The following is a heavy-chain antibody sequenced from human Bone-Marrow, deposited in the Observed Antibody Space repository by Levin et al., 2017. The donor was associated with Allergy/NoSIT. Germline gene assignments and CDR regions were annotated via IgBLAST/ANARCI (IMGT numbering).Heavy chain of an antibody. CDR1: AYSFTTYW. Sequence: GESLKISCKGSAYSFTTYWIAWVRQMPGKGLEWMGIIYPNDSDTRYSPSLKGQVTISADKSISTAYLQWSSLKASDTAMYYCARLTGLTMVREIILTNYYYSMDVWGQGTTVTVSS. D-gene: IGHD3-10*01. J-gene: IGHJ6*02. CDR2: IYPNDSDT. V-gene: IGHV5-51*01. CDR3: ARLTGLTMVREIILTNYYYSMDV.